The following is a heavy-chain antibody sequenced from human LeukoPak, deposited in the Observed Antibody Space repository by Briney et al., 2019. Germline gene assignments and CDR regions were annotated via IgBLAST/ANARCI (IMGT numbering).Heavy chain of an antibody. CDR1: GFTFSSYA. D-gene: IGHD3-22*01. V-gene: IGHV3-30*03. CDR3: ASKTNYYDSSGYHY. J-gene: IGHJ4*02. Sequence: GGSLRLSCAASGFTFSSYAMSWVRQAPGKGLEWVAVISYDGSNKYYADSVKGRFTISRDNSKNTLYLQMNSLRAEDTAVYYCASKTNYYDSSGYHYWGQGTLVTVSS. CDR2: ISYDGSNK.